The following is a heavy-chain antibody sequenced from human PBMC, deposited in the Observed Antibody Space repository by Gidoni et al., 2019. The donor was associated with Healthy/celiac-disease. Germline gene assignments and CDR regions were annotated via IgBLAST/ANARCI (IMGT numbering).Heavy chain of an antibody. CDR3: AREDSSGQHFDL. Sequence: QVQLQESGPGLVQPSETPSLTCTVSGGSISSYYWSWIRQPPGKGLEWIGYIYYSGSTNYNPTLKSRVTISVDTSKNQFSLKLSSVTAADTAVYYCAREDSSGQHFDLWGRGTLVTVSS. V-gene: IGHV4-59*01. CDR1: GGSISSYY. J-gene: IGHJ2*01. CDR2: IYYSGST. D-gene: IGHD6-19*01.